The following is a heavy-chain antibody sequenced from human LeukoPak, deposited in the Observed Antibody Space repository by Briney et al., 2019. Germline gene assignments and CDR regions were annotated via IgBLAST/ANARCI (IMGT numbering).Heavy chain of an antibody. D-gene: IGHD4-17*01. CDR2: IYYIGST. V-gene: IGHV4-59*01. J-gene: IGHJ5*02. Sequence: SETLSLTCTVSGGSISSSYWSWVRHPPGKGMEWHGFIYYIGSTHYNPSLKSRVTISVDASKQQFSLNVSSVTAADAAVYYCARVVDYGRWFDPWGQGSLVGVSS. CDR3: ARVVDYGRWFDP. CDR1: GGSISSSY.